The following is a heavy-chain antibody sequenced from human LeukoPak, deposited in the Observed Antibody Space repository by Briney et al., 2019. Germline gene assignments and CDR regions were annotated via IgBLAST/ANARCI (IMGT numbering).Heavy chain of an antibody. CDR1: GFTFSSYA. CDR3: ARPQSRYCSGGSCPGGGMDV. J-gene: IGHJ6*02. CDR2: ISYDGSNK. Sequence: GGSLRLSCAAPGFTFSSYAMHWVRQAPGKGLEWVAVISYDGSNKYYADSVKGRFTISRDNSKNTLYLQMNSLRAEDTAEYYCARPQSRYCSGGSCPGGGMDVWGQGTTVTVSS. D-gene: IGHD2-15*01. V-gene: IGHV3-30-3*01.